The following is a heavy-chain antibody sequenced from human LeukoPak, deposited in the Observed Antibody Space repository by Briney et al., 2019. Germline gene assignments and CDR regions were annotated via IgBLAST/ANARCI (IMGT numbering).Heavy chain of an antibody. CDR3: ARVHYDILTGYSYFDY. CDR1: DYTFTSYG. J-gene: IGHJ4*02. CDR2: ISAYNDNT. Sequence: ASVKVSCKASDYTFTSYGISWVRQAPGQGLEWMGWISAYNDNTNYAQKLQGRVTMTTDTSTSTAYMELRSLRSDDTAVYYCARVHYDILTGYSYFDYWGQGTLVTVSS. V-gene: IGHV1-18*01. D-gene: IGHD3-9*01.